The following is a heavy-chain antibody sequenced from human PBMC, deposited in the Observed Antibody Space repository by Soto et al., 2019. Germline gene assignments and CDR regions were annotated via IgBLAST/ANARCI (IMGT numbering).Heavy chain of an antibody. CDR2: IKFGGSDL. J-gene: IGHJ4*02. D-gene: IGHD4-4*01. CDR1: VFTLDGAW. CDR3: ARQINYICDF. V-gene: IGHV5-51*01. Sequence: GESLKISCKAVVFTLDGAWIGWVRQMAVKGLEWMGIIKFGGSDLRYSPSFRGQVTISADADANTAYLQWHGLRASDTATYYCARQINYICDFCGQGTLVTVSS.